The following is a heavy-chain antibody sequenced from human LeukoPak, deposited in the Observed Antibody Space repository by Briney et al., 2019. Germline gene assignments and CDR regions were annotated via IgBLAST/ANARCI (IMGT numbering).Heavy chain of an antibody. CDR3: AKEIHDYGDYSVLWDY. D-gene: IGHD4-17*01. Sequence: PGRSLRLSCAASGFTFSSYGMHWVRQAPGKGLEWVAVISYDGSNKYYADSVKGRFTISRDNSKNTLYLQMNSLRAEDTAVYYCAKEIHDYGDYSVLWDYWGQGTLVTVSS. J-gene: IGHJ4*02. CDR2: ISYDGSNK. CDR1: GFTFSSYG. V-gene: IGHV3-30*18.